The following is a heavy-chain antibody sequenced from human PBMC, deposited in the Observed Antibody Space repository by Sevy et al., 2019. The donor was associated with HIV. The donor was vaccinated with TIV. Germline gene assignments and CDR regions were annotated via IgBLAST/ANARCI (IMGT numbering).Heavy chain of an antibody. D-gene: IGHD3-16*01. CDR1: GFSFSANW. V-gene: IGHV3-7*01. CDR2: IKGDGSDK. Sequence: RGCLRLSCAASGFSFSANWMNWVRQAPGKGLEWVANIKGDGSDKQYVDSVEGRFTISRDNAKNVLYLQMNSLRVEDTAVYYCAHETFGRFESWGQGTLVSVSS. CDR3: AHETFGRFES. J-gene: IGHJ4*02.